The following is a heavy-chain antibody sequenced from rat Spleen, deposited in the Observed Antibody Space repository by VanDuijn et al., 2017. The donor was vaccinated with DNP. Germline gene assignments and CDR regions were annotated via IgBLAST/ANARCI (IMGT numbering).Heavy chain of an antibody. J-gene: IGHJ2*01. CDR1: GFTFSDYY. D-gene: IGHD1-11*01. V-gene: IGHV5-20*01. CDR2: ISYDGGHT. CDR3: TRHPTHSHFDY. Sequence: EVQLVESDGGLVQPGRSLKLSCAASGFTFSDYYMAWVRQAPTKGLEWVASISYDGGHTNYRDSVKGRFTISRDNAKSTLYLQVNSLRSEDTATYYCTRHPTHSHFDYWGQGVMVTVSS.